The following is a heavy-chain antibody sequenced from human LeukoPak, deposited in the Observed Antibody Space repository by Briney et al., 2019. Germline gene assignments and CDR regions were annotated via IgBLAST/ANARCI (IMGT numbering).Heavy chain of an antibody. CDR2: ISSAGDTT. V-gene: IGHV3-11*01. CDR1: GDTFSDAY. Sequence: GGALRLSRAASGDTFSDAYTTWIRQAPGKGLEWVSYISSAGDTTYYTDSVKGRFTITRDNAKNSLYLQMNSLRAEDTAMYFCASGFGKSEDYWGQGTLVTVSS. CDR3: ASGFGKSEDY. D-gene: IGHD3-16*01. J-gene: IGHJ4*02.